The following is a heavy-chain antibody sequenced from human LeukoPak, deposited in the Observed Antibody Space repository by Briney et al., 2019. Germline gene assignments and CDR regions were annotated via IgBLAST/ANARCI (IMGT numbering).Heavy chain of an antibody. J-gene: IGHJ5*02. CDR3: ARDNSVRDEAWWFNP. CDR1: GGTFSSYA. V-gene: IGHV1-18*01. CDR2: ISAYNGNT. Sequence: ASVKVSCKASGGTFSSYAISWVRQAPGQGLEWMGWISAYNGNTNYAQKLQGRVTMATDTSTSTAYMELSSLRSEDTAVYYCARDNSVRDEAWWFNPWGQGTLVTVSS. D-gene: IGHD5-24*01.